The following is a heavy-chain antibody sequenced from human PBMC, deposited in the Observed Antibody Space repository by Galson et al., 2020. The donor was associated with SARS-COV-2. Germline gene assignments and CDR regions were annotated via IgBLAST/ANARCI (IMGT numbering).Heavy chain of an antibody. V-gene: IGHV3-23*01. CDR3: AKCRRFCSGRCADALDI. CDR1: GFTFDTYA. D-gene: IGHD2-15*01. CDR2: ISGRGDTA. J-gene: IGHJ3*02. Sequence: GGSLRLSCAASGFTFDTYAMSWVRQAPGKGLEWVSVISGRGDTAYYGDAVKGRFSMSRDNSKNTLDLQMSSQRAEDTAVYYCAKCRRFCSGRCADALDIWGQGITVTVSS.